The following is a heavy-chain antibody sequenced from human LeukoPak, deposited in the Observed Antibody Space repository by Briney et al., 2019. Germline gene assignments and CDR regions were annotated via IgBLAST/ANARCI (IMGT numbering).Heavy chain of an antibody. CDR2: IYHSGST. CDR1: GGSMTSDPYY. D-gene: IGHD2-8*01. V-gene: IGHV4-39*07. J-gene: IGHJ4*02. Sequence: SETLSLTCSVSGGSMTSDPYYWGWIRQPPGKGLEWIGSIYHSGSTYYNPSLKSRVTISVDTSKNQFSLKLSSVTAADTAVYYCASLKMVYAPYDYWGQGTLVTVSS. CDR3: ASLKMVYAPYDY.